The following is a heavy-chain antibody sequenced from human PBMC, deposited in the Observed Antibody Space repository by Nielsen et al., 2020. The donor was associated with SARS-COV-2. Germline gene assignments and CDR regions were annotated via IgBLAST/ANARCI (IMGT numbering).Heavy chain of an antibody. CDR3: ARDRRAEIDY. CDR1: GFSFSDYS. J-gene: IGHJ4*02. V-gene: IGHV3-11*01. CDR2: ISRSGSII. Sequence: GALRLSCVVSGFSFSDYSMSWIRQAPGKGLEWVSYISRSGSIIQHADSVKGRFTISRDNAKNSLYLQMDNLRSDDTAVYYCARDRRAEIDYWGQGTLVTVSS.